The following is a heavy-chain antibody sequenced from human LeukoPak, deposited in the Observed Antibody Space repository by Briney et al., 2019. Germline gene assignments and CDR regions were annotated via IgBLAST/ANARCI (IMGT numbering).Heavy chain of an antibody. CDR1: GYSFTSYW. CDR3: ARLRNYYGSGSYKY. Sequence: GASLQISCKGSGYSFTSYWIGWVRQMPGKGLEWMGIIYPGDSDTRYSPSFQGQVTISADKSISTAYLQWSSLKASDTAMYCCARLRNYYGSGSYKYWGQGTLVTVSS. CDR2: IYPGDSDT. J-gene: IGHJ4*02. V-gene: IGHV5-51*01. D-gene: IGHD3-10*01.